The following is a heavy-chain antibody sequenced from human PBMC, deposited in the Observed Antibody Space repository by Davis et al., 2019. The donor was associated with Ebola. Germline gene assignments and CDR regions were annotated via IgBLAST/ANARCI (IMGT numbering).Heavy chain of an antibody. CDR2: ISGSGGST. V-gene: IGHV3-23*01. D-gene: IGHD3-3*01. CDR3: AKGGLYDFWSGYPYYYYYGMDV. Sequence: GGSLRLSCAASGFSVSDKYMSWVRQAPGKGLEWVSAISGSGGSTYYADSVKGRFTISRDSSKNTLYLQMNSLRAEDTAVYYCAKGGLYDFWSGYPYYYYYGMDVWGKGTTVTVSS. CDR1: GFSVSDKY. J-gene: IGHJ6*04.